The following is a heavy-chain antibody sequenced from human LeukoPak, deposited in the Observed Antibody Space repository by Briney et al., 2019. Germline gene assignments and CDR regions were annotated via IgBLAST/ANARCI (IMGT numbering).Heavy chain of an antibody. Sequence: ASVKVSCKASGYTFTSYGISWVRQAPGQGLEWMGWISAYNGNTNYAQKLQGRVTMTTDTSTSTAYMELRSLRSDDTAVYYCASASSGFFWFDPWGQGTLVTVSS. CDR2: ISAYNGNT. CDR1: GYTFTSYG. V-gene: IGHV1-18*01. D-gene: IGHD6-19*01. CDR3: ASASSGFFWFDP. J-gene: IGHJ5*02.